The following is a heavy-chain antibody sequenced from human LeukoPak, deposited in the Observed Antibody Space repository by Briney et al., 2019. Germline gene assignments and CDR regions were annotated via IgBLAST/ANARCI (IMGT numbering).Heavy chain of an antibody. J-gene: IGHJ2*01. D-gene: IGHD7-27*01. CDR1: GFTFRTYG. CDR3: ARELVSLGTGYFDL. V-gene: IGHV3-23*01. Sequence: GGSLRLSCEASGFTFRTYGMTWVRQARGKVLEWVSGITGSSTWTYYADSVKGRFTISRDNSKNTLHLQMDSLRAEDTAIYYCARELVSLGTGYFDLWGRGTLVTVSS. CDR2: ITGSSTWT.